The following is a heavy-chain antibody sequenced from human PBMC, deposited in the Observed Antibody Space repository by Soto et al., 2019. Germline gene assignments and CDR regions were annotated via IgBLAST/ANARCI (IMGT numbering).Heavy chain of an antibody. J-gene: IGHJ6*02. CDR2: IRSKAYGGTT. Sequence: GGSLRLSCTASGFTFGDYAMSWFRQAPGKGLEWVGFIRSKAYGGTTEYAASVKGRFTISRDDSKSIAYLQMNSLKTEDTAVYYCTRDDPPQYYYDSSGYPIYYGMDVWGQGTTVTVSS. D-gene: IGHD3-22*01. V-gene: IGHV3-49*03. CDR1: GFTFGDYA. CDR3: TRDDPPQYYYDSSGYPIYYGMDV.